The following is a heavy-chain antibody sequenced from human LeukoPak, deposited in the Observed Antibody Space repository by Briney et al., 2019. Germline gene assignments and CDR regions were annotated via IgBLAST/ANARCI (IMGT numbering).Heavy chain of an antibody. J-gene: IGHJ5*02. Sequence: GGSLRLSCAASGFTFDDYTMHWVRQAPGKGLEWVSLISWDGGSTYYADSVKGRFTISRDNSKNSLYLQMNSLRAEDTALYYCAATYYDFWSGYSGPNWFDPWGQGTLVTVSS. V-gene: IGHV3-43*01. CDR2: ISWDGGST. CDR1: GFTFDDYT. CDR3: AATYYDFWSGYSGPNWFDP. D-gene: IGHD3-3*01.